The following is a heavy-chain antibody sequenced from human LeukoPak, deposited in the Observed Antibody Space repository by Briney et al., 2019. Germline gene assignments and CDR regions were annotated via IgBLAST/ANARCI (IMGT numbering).Heavy chain of an antibody. Sequence: SETLSLTCTVSGGSITNYYWNWIRQPAGKGLEWIGRIYPSGNTNYNPSLKSRVTTSVDTSKNQFSLKLSSVTAADTAVYYCARVQYYYDSSGPYYYYYMDVWGKGTTVTISS. CDR3: ARVQYYYDSSGPYYYYYMDV. V-gene: IGHV4-4*07. D-gene: IGHD3-22*01. J-gene: IGHJ6*03. CDR1: GGSITNYY. CDR2: IYPSGNT.